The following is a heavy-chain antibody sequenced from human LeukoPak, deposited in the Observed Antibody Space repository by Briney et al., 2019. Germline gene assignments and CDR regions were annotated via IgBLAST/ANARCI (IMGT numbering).Heavy chain of an antibody. Sequence: PGGSLRLSCAASGFTFSSYGMHWVRQAPGKGLEWVAVIWYDGSNKYYADSVKGRFTISRDNSKNTLYLQMNSLRAEDTAVYYCARAYDFWSGYYFDYWGQGTLVTVSP. CDR1: GFTFSSYG. D-gene: IGHD3-3*01. CDR3: ARAYDFWSGYYFDY. CDR2: IWYDGSNK. V-gene: IGHV3-33*01. J-gene: IGHJ4*02.